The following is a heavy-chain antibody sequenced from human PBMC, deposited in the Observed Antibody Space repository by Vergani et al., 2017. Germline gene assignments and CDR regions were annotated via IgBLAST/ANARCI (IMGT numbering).Heavy chain of an antibody. CDR1: GFTFNQYG. J-gene: IGHJ5*02. Sequence: QVQLVESGGGVVQPGRSLRLSCAASGFTFNQYGMHWVRQAPSKGLEWVAVTWYDGNNKQYADSVKGRFTISRDNSKSTMYLQMNSLREEDTGVYYCARDLRLLYNRFDPWGQGTLVTVSS. V-gene: IGHV3-33*01. CDR3: ARDLRLLYNRFDP. CDR2: TWYDGNNK. D-gene: IGHD1-14*01.